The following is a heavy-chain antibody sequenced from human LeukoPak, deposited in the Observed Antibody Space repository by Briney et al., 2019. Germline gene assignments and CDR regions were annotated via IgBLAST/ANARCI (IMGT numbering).Heavy chain of an antibody. CDR3: ASLIAVAGTRDY. V-gene: IGHV1-8*01. J-gene: IGHJ4*02. Sequence: ASVKVSCKASGYTFTSYDINWVRQATGQGLEWMGWMNPNSGNTGYAQKFQGRVTMTRNTSISTAYMELSSLRSEDTAVYYCASLIAVAGTRDYWGQGTQVTVSS. CDR2: MNPNSGNT. CDR1: GYTFTSYD. D-gene: IGHD6-19*01.